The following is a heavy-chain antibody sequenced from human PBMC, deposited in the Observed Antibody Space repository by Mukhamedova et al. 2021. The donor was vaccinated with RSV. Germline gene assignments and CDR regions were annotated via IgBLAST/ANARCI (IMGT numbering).Heavy chain of an antibody. Sequence: YDGSKTYYADSVKGRFTISRDDSENMLHLQMNSLRVEDTALYYCASGGYSYGYRYWCQGALVTVSS. CDR3: ASGGYSYGYRY. J-gene: IGHJ4*02. CDR2: YDGSKT. V-gene: IGHV3-30*01. D-gene: IGHD5-18*01.